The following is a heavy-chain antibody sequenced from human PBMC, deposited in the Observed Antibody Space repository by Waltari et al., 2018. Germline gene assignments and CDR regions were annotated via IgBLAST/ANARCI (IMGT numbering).Heavy chain of an antibody. CDR2: ISSSASYI. Sequence: EVQLVESGGGLVKPGGSLRLSCAGSGFTFSSYGTNWVRQAPGKGLEWVSSISSSASYIYYADSVKGRFTISRDNAKNSLYLQMSSLRAEDTAVYYCARGDSSPSGYYYYGMDVWGQGTTVTVSS. V-gene: IGHV3-21*01. CDR1: GFTFSSYG. CDR3: ARGDSSPSGYYYYGMDV. D-gene: IGHD6-13*01. J-gene: IGHJ6*02.